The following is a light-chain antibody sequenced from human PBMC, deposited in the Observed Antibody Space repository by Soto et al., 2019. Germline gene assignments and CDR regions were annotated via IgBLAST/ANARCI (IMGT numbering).Light chain of an antibody. CDR3: QQYYSYEIFT. CDR2: KTS. CDR1: QSISAW. V-gene: IGKV1-5*03. Sequence: DIQMIQSPSTLSASVGDRVTITCRASQSISAWLAWYQQKPGKAPKLLIYKTSSLESGVPSRFSGSGSGTEFTLTSSSLQPDDFATYYCQQYYSYEIFTFGPGTKVDIK. J-gene: IGKJ3*01.